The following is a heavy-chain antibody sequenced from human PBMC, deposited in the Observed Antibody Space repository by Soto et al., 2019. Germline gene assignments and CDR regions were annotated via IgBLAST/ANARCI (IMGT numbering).Heavy chain of an antibody. CDR2: INHSGST. Sequence: SETLSLTCAVYGGSFSGNYWSWIRQPPGKGLEWIGEINHSGSTNYNPSLKSRVTISVDTSKNQFSLKLSSVTAADTAVYYCARGHGIWNSWGQGTLVTVSS. V-gene: IGHV4-34*01. D-gene: IGHD1-1*01. CDR1: GGSFSGNY. CDR3: ARGHGIWNS. J-gene: IGHJ4*02.